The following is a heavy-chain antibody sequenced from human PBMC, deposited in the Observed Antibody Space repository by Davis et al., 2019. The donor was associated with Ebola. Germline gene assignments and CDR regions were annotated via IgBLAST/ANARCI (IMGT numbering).Heavy chain of an antibody. CDR2: INRDGTTK. D-gene: IGHD2-15*01. CDR1: GFTFSDNW. J-gene: IGHJ4*02. Sequence: HTGGSLRLSCGVSGFTFSDNWMSWVRQVPGKGLVWVSSINRDGTTKTYADSVKGRFTVSRDNANSMLYLQPSSLRVEDTAVYYCASYVVGWGRGTLVTVSS. CDR3: ASYVVG. V-gene: IGHV3-74*01.